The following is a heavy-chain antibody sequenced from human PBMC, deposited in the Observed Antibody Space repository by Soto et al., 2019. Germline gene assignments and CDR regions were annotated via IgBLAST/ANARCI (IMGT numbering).Heavy chain of an antibody. J-gene: IGHJ5*02. CDR3: ASAPRGRSSGWNWFDP. Sequence: SLRLSCAASGFTFSSCWMHWVRQAPGKGLVWVSRINSDGSSTSYADSVKGRFTISRDNAKNTLYLQMNSLRAEDTAVYYCASAPRGRSSGWNWFDPWGQGTLVTVSS. CDR1: GFTFSSCW. D-gene: IGHD6-19*01. CDR2: INSDGSST. V-gene: IGHV3-74*01.